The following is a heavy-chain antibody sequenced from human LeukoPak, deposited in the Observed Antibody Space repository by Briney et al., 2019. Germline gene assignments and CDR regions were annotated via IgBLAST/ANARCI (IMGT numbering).Heavy chain of an antibody. J-gene: IGHJ5*02. D-gene: IGHD6-13*01. CDR3: ARDLEQQMVLGRFDP. CDR2: ISGSGNTI. V-gene: IGHV3-11*01. CDR1: GFTLSDYY. Sequence: GGSLRLSCAASGFTLSDYYMNWIRRAPGKGLEWISYISGSGNTIYQADSVKGRFTISRDNAKNSLFLQMNSLRADDTAVYYCARDLEQQMVLGRFDPWGHGTLVIVSS.